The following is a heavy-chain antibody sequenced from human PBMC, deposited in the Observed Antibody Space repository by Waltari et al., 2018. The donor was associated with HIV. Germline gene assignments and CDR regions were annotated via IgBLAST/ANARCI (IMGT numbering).Heavy chain of an antibody. CDR2: IYYSGST. D-gene: IGHD3-10*01. CDR1: GITIWTAGYY. J-gene: IGHJ4*02. V-gene: IGHV4-31*03. CDR3: ARGPVRGAIDF. Sequence: QVKLQESGPGLVKPSETLSLPCIVSGITIWTAGYYWSWVRQSPERALGWIGYIYYSGSTYYNPSLKSRLTISSDSSNNHVSLKLNSVTAADTAVYYCARGPVRGAIDFWGQGAQVIVSS.